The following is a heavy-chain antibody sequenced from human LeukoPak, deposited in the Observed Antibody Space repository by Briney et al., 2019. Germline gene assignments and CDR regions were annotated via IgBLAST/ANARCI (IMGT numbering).Heavy chain of an antibody. V-gene: IGHV1-18*01. Sequence: ASVKVSCKASGYTFTSYGISWVRQAPGQGLEWMGWISAYNGNTNYAQKLQGRVTMTTDTSTSTAYMELRSLRSDVTAVYYCARARAYYYDSSGYYYDYFDYWGQGTLVTVSS. CDR2: ISAYNGNT. D-gene: IGHD3-22*01. J-gene: IGHJ4*02. CDR1: GYTFTSYG. CDR3: ARARAYYYDSSGYYYDYFDY.